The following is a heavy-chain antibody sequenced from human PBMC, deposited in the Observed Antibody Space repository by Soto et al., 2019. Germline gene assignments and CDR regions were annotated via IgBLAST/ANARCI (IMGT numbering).Heavy chain of an antibody. CDR2: ISSSSSYI. Sequence: EVQLVESGGGLVKPGGSLRLSCAASGFTFSSYSMNWVRQAPGKGLEWVSSISSSSSYIYYADSVKGRFTISRDNAKNSLYLQMNSLRAEDTAMYYWARVATTGTPSRYYAMDVWGQGTTVTVSS. V-gene: IGHV3-21*01. J-gene: IGHJ6*02. CDR3: ARVATTGTPSRYYAMDV. CDR1: GFTFSSYS. D-gene: IGHD1-1*01.